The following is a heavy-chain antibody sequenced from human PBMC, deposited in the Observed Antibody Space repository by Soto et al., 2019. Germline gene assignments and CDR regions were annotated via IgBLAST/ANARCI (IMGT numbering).Heavy chain of an antibody. CDR3: AKDSIEYPSFMMVRGVFHSNMAV. J-gene: IGHJ6*03. Sequence: PGGSLRLSCAASGFTFSSYVMNWVRQAPGKGLEWVSGFSDSGRSTFYADSVKGRFTISRDNSMNTLYLQMNSLRAEDTALYYYAKDSIEYPSFMMVRGVFHSNMAVWGRGTTVTVSS. CDR2: FSDSGRST. V-gene: IGHV3-23*01. CDR1: GFTFSSYV. D-gene: IGHD3-10*01.